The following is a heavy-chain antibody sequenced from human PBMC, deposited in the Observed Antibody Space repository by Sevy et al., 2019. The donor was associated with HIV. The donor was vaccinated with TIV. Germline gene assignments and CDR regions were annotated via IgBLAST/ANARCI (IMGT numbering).Heavy chain of an antibody. CDR2: IKRKIDGETT. Sequence: GGSLRLSCAVSGFTFNNAWMNWVRQAPGTGLQWVGLIKRKIDGETTDYAAPVKGRFTISRDDSKNTLYLQMNSLKIEDTAVYYCATAPGYYDSAPFDYWAPGTLVTVSS. J-gene: IGHJ4*02. V-gene: IGHV3-15*01. D-gene: IGHD3-22*01. CDR3: ATAPGYYDSAPFDY. CDR1: GFTFNNAW.